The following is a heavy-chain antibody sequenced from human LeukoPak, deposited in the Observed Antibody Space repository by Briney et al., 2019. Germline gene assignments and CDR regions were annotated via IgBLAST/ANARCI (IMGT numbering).Heavy chain of an antibody. CDR2: INHSGST. D-gene: IGHD2-2*02. CDR1: GGSFSGYY. J-gene: IGHJ5*02. V-gene: IGHV4-34*01. CDR3: ARVVGIVVVPAAIPNWFDP. Sequence: PSETLSLTCAVYGGSFSGYYWSWIRQPPGKGLEWIGEINHSGSTNYNPSLKSRVTISVDTSKNQVSLKLSSVTAADTAVYYCARVVGIVVVPAAIPNWFDPWGQGTLVTVSS.